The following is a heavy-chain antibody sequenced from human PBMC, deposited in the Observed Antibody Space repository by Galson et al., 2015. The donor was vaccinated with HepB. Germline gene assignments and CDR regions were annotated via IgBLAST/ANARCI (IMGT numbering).Heavy chain of an antibody. Sequence: PALVKPTQTLTLTCTFSGFSLSTSGVGVGWIRQPPGKALEWLALIYWADDKRYSPSLKRRLTITKDTSKNQVVLTMTNMDPVDTATYYCARQDYYDSSGYYSYAFDIWGQGTMVTVSS. J-gene: IGHJ3*02. CDR2: IYWADDK. V-gene: IGHV2-5*02. CDR3: ARQDYYDSSGYYSYAFDI. D-gene: IGHD3-22*01. CDR1: GFSLSTSGVG.